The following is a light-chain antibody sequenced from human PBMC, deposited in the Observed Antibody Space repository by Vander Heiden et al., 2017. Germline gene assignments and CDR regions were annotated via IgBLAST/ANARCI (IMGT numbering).Light chain of an antibody. CDR3: QQYDHLPLT. CDR2: DAS. J-gene: IGKJ4*01. V-gene: IGKV1-33*01. CDR1: QDITSY. Sequence: DIQMTQSPSPLSASLGDSVTITCQASQDITSYLNWYQQKPGKAPKLLIYDASHLETGVPSRFSGGGSGAHFTFTIKSLQPKDFATYYCQQYDHLPLTFGGGTKVDIK.